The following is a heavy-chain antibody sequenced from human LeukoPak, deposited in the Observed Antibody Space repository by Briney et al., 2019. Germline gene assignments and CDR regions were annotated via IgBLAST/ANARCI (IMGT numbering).Heavy chain of an antibody. V-gene: IGHV5-51*01. Sequence: GESLKISCQASGYSLSSYYIGWVRQMPGKGLEWMGIIYAGDSDIRYSPSFEGQVTISVDKSTTTAYLQWSSLKASDSAIYYCARLGVMVRGASDQITAFDIWGQGTLVTISS. D-gene: IGHD3-10*01. CDR3: ARLGVMVRGASDQITAFDI. CDR2: IYAGDSDI. J-gene: IGHJ3*02. CDR1: GYSLSSYY.